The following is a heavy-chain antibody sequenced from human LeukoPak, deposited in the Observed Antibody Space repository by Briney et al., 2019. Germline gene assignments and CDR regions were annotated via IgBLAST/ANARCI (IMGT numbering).Heavy chain of an antibody. CDR3: VRDSDRRSDC. CDR1: GFIVSNYW. Sequence: GGSLRLSCAASGFIVSNYWMSCVRQAPGKGLEWVASINEGGSETLYVDSVKGRFTISRDSAKNSLYLQVNSLRAEDTAVYYCVRDSDRRSDCWGQGTLVAVSS. J-gene: IGHJ4*02. D-gene: IGHD3-22*01. V-gene: IGHV3-7*03. CDR2: INEGGSET.